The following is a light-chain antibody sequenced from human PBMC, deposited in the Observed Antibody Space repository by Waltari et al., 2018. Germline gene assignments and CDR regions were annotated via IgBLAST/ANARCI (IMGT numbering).Light chain of an antibody. Sequence: QSVLTQPPSVSGTPGHRVPISCSRSSSNIGRNFVYWYQQLPGTAPKLLIYMDNQRPSGVPDRFSGSKSGPSASLAISGLRSEDEGNYYCAAWDDSLSGFVLFGGGTKVTVL. J-gene: IGLJ2*01. CDR2: MDN. V-gene: IGLV1-47*01. CDR3: AAWDDSLSGFVL. CDR1: SSNIGRNF.